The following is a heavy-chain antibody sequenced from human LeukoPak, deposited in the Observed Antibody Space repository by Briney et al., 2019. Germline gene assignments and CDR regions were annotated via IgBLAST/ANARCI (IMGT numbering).Heavy chain of an antibody. CDR3: ARERYSAYDGDAFDV. J-gene: IGHJ3*01. D-gene: IGHD5-12*01. CDR2: ISSTGGTS. CDR1: GFTFNNYA. V-gene: IGHV3-64*01. Sequence: PGGSLRLSRAASGFTFNNYAMHWVRRAPGKGLEYVSGISSTGGTSYYASSVKGRFTISRDNSKNTLYLQMGSLRAEDMAVYYCARERYSAYDGDAFDVWGQGTMVTVSS.